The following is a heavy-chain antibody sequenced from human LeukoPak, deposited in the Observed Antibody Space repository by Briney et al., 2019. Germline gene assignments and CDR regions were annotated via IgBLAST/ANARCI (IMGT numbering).Heavy chain of an antibody. CDR2: ISAYNGNT. Sequence: GASVKVSCKASGYTFTSYGISWVRQAPGQGLEWMGWISAYNGNTNYAQKLQGRVTMTTDTSTSTAYMELRSLRSDDTAVYYCARDLAIHYYGSGSSYWGQGTLVTVSS. V-gene: IGHV1-18*01. D-gene: IGHD3-10*01. CDR3: ARDLAIHYYGSGSSY. J-gene: IGHJ4*02. CDR1: GYTFTSYG.